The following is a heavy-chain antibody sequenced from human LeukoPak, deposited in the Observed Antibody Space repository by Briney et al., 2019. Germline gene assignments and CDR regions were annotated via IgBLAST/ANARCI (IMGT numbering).Heavy chain of an antibody. D-gene: IGHD1-20*01. CDR1: WFTVSINY. Sequence: GRSLGLSCASWWFTVSINYMSCVRQAPRKALEWVSVIYSGGSTYYADSVKGRFTISRDNSKNTLCLQMNSLRAEDTAVYYCASLNWNDVWKYYYGMDVWGQGTTVTVSS. V-gene: IGHV3-53*01. CDR3: ASLNWNDVWKYYYGMDV. CDR2: IYSGGST. J-gene: IGHJ6*02.